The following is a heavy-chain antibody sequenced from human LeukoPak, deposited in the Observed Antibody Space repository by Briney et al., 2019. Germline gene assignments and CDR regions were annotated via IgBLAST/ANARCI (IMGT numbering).Heavy chain of an antibody. D-gene: IGHD5-24*01. CDR2: ISGYNGYA. CDR1: GYTFTNYG. J-gene: IGHJ4*02. V-gene: IGHV1-18*01. CDR3: ARDAATINFDY. Sequence: GASVKVSCKASGYTFTNYGINWVRQAPGQGLEWMGWISGYNGYAKYAQRLQGRVTMTTDTSTSTTYMELRSLRSDDTAVYYCARDAATINFDYWGQGTLVTVSS.